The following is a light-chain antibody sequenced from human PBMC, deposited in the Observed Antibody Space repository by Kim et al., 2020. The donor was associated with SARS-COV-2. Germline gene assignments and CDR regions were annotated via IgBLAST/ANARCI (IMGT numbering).Light chain of an antibody. CDR1: NIGSKS. Sequence: SYELTQPPSVSVAPGKTASIACGGNNIGSKSVHWYQQRPGQAPVLVMHHDRDRPSGIPERLSGSNSGNTATLIISRVEAGDEADYYCQVWDSSSDHVVFGGGTQLTVL. CDR2: HDR. V-gene: IGLV3-21*04. J-gene: IGLJ2*01. CDR3: QVWDSSSDHVV.